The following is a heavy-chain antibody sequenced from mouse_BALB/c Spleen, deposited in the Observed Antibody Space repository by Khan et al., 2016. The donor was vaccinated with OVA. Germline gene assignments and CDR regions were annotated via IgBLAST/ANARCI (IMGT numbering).Heavy chain of an antibody. Sequence: QVQLKESGPGLVAPSQSLSITCTVSGFSLTDYGVSWIRQPPGKGLEWLGILWGGGTTYYNSALKSRLGITKDNSKSQVFLKMNSPQTDDTAMYYCAKPFYAHYYAMDYWGQGTSVTVSS. D-gene: IGHD1-1*01. CDR1: GFSLTDYG. V-gene: IGHV2-6-5*01. J-gene: IGHJ4*01. CDR3: AKPFYAHYYAMDY. CDR2: LWGGGTT.